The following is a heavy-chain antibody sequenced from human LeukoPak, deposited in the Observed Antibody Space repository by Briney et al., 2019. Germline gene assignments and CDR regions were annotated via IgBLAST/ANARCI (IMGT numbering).Heavy chain of an antibody. CDR3: ARVLVGDYGDSFDYYYGMDV. J-gene: IGHJ6*02. D-gene: IGHD4-17*01. CDR1: GFTFSSYG. CDR2: ISYDGSNK. Sequence: GRSLRLSCAASGFTFSSYGMHWVRQAPGKGLEWVAVISYDGSNKYYADSVKGRFTISRDNSKNTLYLQMNSLRAEDTAVYYCARVLVGDYGDSFDYYYGMDVWGQGTTVTVSS. V-gene: IGHV3-30*03.